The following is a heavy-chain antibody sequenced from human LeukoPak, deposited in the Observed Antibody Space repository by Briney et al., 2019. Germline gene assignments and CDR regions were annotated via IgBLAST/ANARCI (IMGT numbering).Heavy chain of an antibody. V-gene: IGHV4-59*01. J-gene: IGHJ3*02. CDR3: ARFKYYYGSGSNDAFDI. D-gene: IGHD3-10*01. CDR1: GGSFRSYY. CDR2: IYYRGRT. Sequence: SETLSLTCSVSGGSFRSYYWSGIRRPPGKARVGIGYIYYRGRTNYNPSLKRPVTLSVDTSKHQFSPNLRSVTAPGPAVSFWARFKYYYGSGSNDAFDIWGQGTMVTVSS.